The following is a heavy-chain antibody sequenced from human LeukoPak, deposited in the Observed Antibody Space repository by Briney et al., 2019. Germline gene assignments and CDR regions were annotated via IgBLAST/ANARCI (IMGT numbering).Heavy chain of an antibody. Sequence: SETLSLTCTVSGGSISSGGYHWSWIRQHPGKGLEWIGYIYYSGSTYYNPSLKSRVTISVDTSKNQFSLKLSSVTAADTAVYYCARDRGLGDGYNFSNWGQGTLVTVSS. CDR1: GGSISSGGYH. CDR2: IYYSGST. J-gene: IGHJ4*02. V-gene: IGHV4-31*03. CDR3: ARDRGLGDGYNFSN. D-gene: IGHD5-24*01.